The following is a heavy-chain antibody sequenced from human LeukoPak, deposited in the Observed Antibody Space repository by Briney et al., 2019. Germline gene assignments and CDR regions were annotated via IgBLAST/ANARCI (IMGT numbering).Heavy chain of an antibody. D-gene: IGHD3-10*01. J-gene: IGHJ6*02. V-gene: IGHV3-30*18. CDR2: ISYDGRNQ. CDR3: AKDARLLWFGELYYYYYYGMDV. CDR1: GFTFRSYG. Sequence: PGGSLRLSCAASGFTFRSYGMHWVRQAPGKGLEWVAVISYDGRNQYYGESVEGRFTISRDNSKNTLYLQMNSLRAEDTAVYYCAKDARLLWFGELYYYYYYGMDVWGQGTTVTVSS.